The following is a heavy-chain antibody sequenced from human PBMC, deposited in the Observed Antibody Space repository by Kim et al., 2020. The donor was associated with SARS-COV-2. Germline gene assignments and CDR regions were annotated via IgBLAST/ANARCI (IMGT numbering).Heavy chain of an antibody. D-gene: IGHD3-3*01. J-gene: IGHJ6*02. CDR3: ARDTRGYYYYYGMDV. Sequence: DSVKGRLTISRDNSKNTLYLQMNSLRAEDTAVYYCARDTRGYYYYYGMDVWGQETTVTVSS. V-gene: IGHV3-30*01.